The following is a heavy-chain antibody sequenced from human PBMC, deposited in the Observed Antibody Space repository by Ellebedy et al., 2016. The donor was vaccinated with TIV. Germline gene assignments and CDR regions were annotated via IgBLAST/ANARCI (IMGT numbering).Heavy chain of an antibody. V-gene: IGHV4-39*01. D-gene: IGHD6-19*01. Sequence: SETLSLTCTVSGGSISSSSYYWGWIRQPPGKGLEWIGSIYYSGSTYYNPSLKSRVTISVDTFKNQFSLKLSSVTAADTAVYYCARLRTLSESSGSENWFDPWGQGTLVTVSS. CDR2: IYYSGST. CDR3: ARLRTLSESSGSENWFDP. CDR1: GGSISSSSYY. J-gene: IGHJ5*02.